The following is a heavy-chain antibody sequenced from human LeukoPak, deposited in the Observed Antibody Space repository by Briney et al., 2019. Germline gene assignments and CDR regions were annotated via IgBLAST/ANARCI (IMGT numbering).Heavy chain of an antibody. D-gene: IGHD3-10*01. CDR3: AKGSSSYGHPISPLVDY. CDR1: GFAFTIYG. CDR2: ISYDGSEK. J-gene: IGHJ4*02. Sequence: GKSLRLSCAASGFAFTIYGTHWVRQAPAKGREWVAVISYDGSEKFYTDSVKGRFSISRDDSRKLLYLQMNSLRTEDTAVYYCAKGSSSYGHPISPLVDYWGQGALVSVSS. V-gene: IGHV3-30*18.